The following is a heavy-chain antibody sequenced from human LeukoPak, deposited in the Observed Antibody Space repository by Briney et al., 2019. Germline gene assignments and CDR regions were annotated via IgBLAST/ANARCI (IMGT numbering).Heavy chain of an antibody. D-gene: IGHD2/OR15-2a*01. J-gene: IGHJ4*02. Sequence: GESLKISCAASGFSFSSYEMNWVRQAPGKGLEWVSHSNRRGSTTYYADSVRGRFTISRDNAKNSLYLQMNSLRAEDTAVYYCAREGHTTGWPPFDFWSQGTLVTVSS. CDR3: AREGHTTGWPPFDF. CDR2: SNRRGSTT. CDR1: GFSFSSYE. V-gene: IGHV3-48*03.